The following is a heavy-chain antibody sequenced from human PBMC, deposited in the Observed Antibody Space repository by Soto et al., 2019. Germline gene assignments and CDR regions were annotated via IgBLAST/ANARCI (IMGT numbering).Heavy chain of an antibody. D-gene: IGHD6-19*01. CDR2: ISSSSSYI. J-gene: IGHJ6*02. CDR1: GFTFSSYS. V-gene: IGHV3-21*01. Sequence: GGSLRLSCAASGFTFSSYSTNWVRQAPGKGLEWVSSISSSSSYIYYADSVKGRFTISRDNAKNSLYLQMNSLRAEDTAVYYWARDLDGGWYHLYYYYYGMDVWGQGTTVTVSS. CDR3: ARDLDGGWYHLYYYYYGMDV.